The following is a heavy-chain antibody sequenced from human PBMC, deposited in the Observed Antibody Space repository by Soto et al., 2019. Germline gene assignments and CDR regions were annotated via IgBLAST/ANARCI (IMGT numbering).Heavy chain of an antibody. V-gene: IGHV4-39*07. CDR2: IYYSGST. CDR1: GGSISSSSYY. J-gene: IGHJ6*02. Sequence: SETLSLTCTVSGGSISSSSYYWGWIRQPPGKGLEWIGSIYYSGSTNYNPSLKSRVTISVDTSKNQFSLKLSSVTAADTAVYYCARGSTVYYYYGMDVWGQGTTVTVSS. D-gene: IGHD4-17*01. CDR3: ARGSTVYYYYGMDV.